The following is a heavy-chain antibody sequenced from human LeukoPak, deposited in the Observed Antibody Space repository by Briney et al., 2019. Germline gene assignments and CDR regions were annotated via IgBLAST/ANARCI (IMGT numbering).Heavy chain of an antibody. D-gene: IGHD1-26*01. CDR2: ISSGSDYI. V-gene: IGHV3-21*01. Sequence: GGSLRLSCAAYEFMFGSFGMNWVRQAPGKGLEWVSSISSGSDYIYYSDSVKGRFTISRDNAEKSLFLQMDSLRAEDTAVYYCARGGGAPPYYFDLWGQGTPVTVSS. CDR1: EFMFGSFG. J-gene: IGHJ4*02. CDR3: ARGGGAPPYYFDL.